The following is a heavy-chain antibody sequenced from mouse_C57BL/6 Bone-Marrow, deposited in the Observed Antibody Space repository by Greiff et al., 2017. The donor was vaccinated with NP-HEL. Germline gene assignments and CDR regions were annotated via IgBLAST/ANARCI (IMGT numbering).Heavy chain of an antibody. D-gene: IGHD1-1*01. Sequence: QVQLQQPGAELVMPGASVKLSCKASGYTFTSYWMHWVKQRPGQGLEWIGELDPSDSYTNYNQKFKGNSTLPVDKSSSTAYMQLSSLTSEDSAVYYCARDYGSSLFMAMDYWGQGTSVTVSS. J-gene: IGHJ4*01. CDR1: GYTFTSYW. V-gene: IGHV1-69*01. CDR2: LDPSDSYT. CDR3: ARDYGSSLFMAMDY.